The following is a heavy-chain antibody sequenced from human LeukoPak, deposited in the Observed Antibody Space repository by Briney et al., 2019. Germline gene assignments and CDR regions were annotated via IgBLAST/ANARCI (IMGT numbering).Heavy chain of an antibody. CDR2: IYYSGST. CDR1: GGSISSYY. J-gene: IGHJ4*02. D-gene: IGHD6-6*01. CDR3: ARDDPEYSIDN. Sequence: PSETLSLTCTVSGGSISSYYWSWIRQPPGKGLEWIGYIYYSGSTNYNPSLKSRVTISVDTSKNQFSLKLSSVTAADTAVYYCARDDPEYSIDNWGQGTLVTASS. V-gene: IGHV4-59*01.